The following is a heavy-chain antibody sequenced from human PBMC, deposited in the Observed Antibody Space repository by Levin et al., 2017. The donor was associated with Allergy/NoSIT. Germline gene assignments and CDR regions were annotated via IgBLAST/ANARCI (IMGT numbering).Heavy chain of an antibody. CDR2: ISSSGTNT. J-gene: IGHJ4*02. CDR1: GFSFPNYA. CDR3: AKENHNGGALKGVDY. Sequence: LSLTCAASGFSFPNYALNWVRQAPGKGLEWVSSISSSGTNTYYADSVKGRFTISRDNSKNTLYLQMNSLRADDTAVYYCAKENHNGGALKGVDYWGQGTLVTVSS. V-gene: IGHV3-23*01. D-gene: IGHD7-27*01.